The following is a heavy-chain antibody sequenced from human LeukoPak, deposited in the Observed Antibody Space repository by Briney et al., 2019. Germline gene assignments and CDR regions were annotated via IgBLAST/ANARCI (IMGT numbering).Heavy chain of an antibody. Sequence: GGSLKLSCAASGFTFSGSAMHWVRQASGKGLEWVGRIRSKANSYATAYAASMKGRFTISRDDSKNTAYLQMNSLKTEDTAVYYCTSPTSYCGGDCDWFYPWGQGTLVTVSS. CDR3: TSPTSYCGGDCDWFYP. V-gene: IGHV3-73*01. CDR2: IRSKANSYAT. J-gene: IGHJ5*02. D-gene: IGHD2-21*02. CDR1: GFTFSGSA.